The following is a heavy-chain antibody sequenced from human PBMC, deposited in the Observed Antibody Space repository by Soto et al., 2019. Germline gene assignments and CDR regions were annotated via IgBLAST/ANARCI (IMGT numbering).Heavy chain of an antibody. D-gene: IGHD6-19*01. Sequence: QVQLVESGGGVVQPGRSLRLSCAASGFTFSSYGMHWVGQAPGKGLEWVAVISYDGSNKYYADSVKGRFTISRDNSKNTLYLEMNSLRADDTAVYYCAKSWQWLGQVDYWGQGTLVTVSS. J-gene: IGHJ4*02. CDR2: ISYDGSNK. CDR3: AKSWQWLGQVDY. CDR1: GFTFSSYG. V-gene: IGHV3-30*18.